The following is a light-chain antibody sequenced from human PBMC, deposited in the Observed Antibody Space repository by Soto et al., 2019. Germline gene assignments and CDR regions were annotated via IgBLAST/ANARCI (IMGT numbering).Light chain of an antibody. CDR1: SSGVGDYNY. CDR2: EVS. CDR3: SSYTSSTFYV. Sequence: QSALTQPASVSGSPGQSITISCTGTSSGVGDYNYVSWYQQHPGKAPKLMIYEVSNRPSGVSNRFSGSKSGNTASLTISGLQAEDEADYYCSSYTSSTFYVFGTGTKLTVL. J-gene: IGLJ1*01. V-gene: IGLV2-14*01.